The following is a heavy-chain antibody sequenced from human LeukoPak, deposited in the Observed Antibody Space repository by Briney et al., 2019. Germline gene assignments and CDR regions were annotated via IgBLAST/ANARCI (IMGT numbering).Heavy chain of an antibody. CDR3: ARYCSSTSCYPH. D-gene: IGHD2-2*01. CDR2: IIPIFGTA. J-gene: IGHJ1*01. CDR1: GGTFSSYA. Sequence: GASVKVSCKASGGTFSSYAISWVRQAPGQGLEWMGGIIPIFGTANYAQKFQGRVTITADESTSTAYMELSSLRSEDTAVYYCARYCSSTSCYPHWGQGTLVTVSS. V-gene: IGHV1-69*13.